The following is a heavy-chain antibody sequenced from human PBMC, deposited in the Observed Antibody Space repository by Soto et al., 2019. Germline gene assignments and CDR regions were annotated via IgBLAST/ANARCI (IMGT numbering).Heavy chain of an antibody. D-gene: IGHD6-19*01. Sequence: QVQLVQSGAEVKKPGASVKVSCKASGYTFASYGISWVRQAPGQGLEWMGWISAYNGNTNYAQKLQGRVTMTTDTSTSTAYMELRSLRSDDTAVYYCARAVWQWLVPYYFDYWGQGTLVTVSS. CDR1: GYTFASYG. CDR3: ARAVWQWLVPYYFDY. V-gene: IGHV1-18*01. CDR2: ISAYNGNT. J-gene: IGHJ4*02.